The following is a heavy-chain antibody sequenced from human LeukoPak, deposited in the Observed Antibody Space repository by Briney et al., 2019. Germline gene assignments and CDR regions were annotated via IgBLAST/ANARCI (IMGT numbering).Heavy chain of an antibody. CDR1: GGSIISSSYY. Sequence: PSETLSVTCTVSGGSIISSSYYWGWIRQPPGKGLEWIGSIYYSGSTYYNPSLKSRVTISVDTSKNQFSLKLSSVTAADTAVYYCARVRYQLYYYYYYYMDVWGKGTTVTVSS. CDR2: IYYSGST. CDR3: ARVRYQLYYYYYYYMDV. J-gene: IGHJ6*03. D-gene: IGHD2-2*01. V-gene: IGHV4-39*07.